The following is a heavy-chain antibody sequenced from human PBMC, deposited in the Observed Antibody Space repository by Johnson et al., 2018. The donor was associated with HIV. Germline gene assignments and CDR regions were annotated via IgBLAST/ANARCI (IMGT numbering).Heavy chain of an antibody. CDR3: TTETYYYDSSGYYSDDAFDI. D-gene: IGHD3-22*01. J-gene: IGHJ3*02. V-gene: IGHV3-15*01. CDR1: GFTFSNYG. CDR2: IKSKTDGGKT. Sequence: LRLSCAASGFTFSNYGMHWVRQAPGKGLEWVGRIKSKTDGGKTDYAAPVKGRFTISRDDSKNTLYLQMNSLKTEDTAVYYCTTETYYYDSSGYYSDDAFDIWGQGTMVTVSS.